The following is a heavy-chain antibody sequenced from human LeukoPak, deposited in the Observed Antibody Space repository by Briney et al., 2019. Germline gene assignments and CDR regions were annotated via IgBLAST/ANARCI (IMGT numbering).Heavy chain of an antibody. CDR3: ARGGSEGQQLVLDY. J-gene: IGHJ4*02. CDR1: GYTFTSYA. Sequence: ASVKVSCKASGYTFTSYAMHWVRQAPGQRLEWMGWINAGNDNTKYSQKFQGRVTITRDTSASTAYMELSSLRSEDTAVYYCARGGSEGQQLVLDYWGQGTLVTVSS. V-gene: IGHV1-3*01. CDR2: INAGNDNT. D-gene: IGHD6-13*01.